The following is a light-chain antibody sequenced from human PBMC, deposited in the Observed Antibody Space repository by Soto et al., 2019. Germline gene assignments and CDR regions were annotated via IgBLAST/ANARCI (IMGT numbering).Light chain of an antibody. V-gene: IGKV1-33*01. Sequence: IPMTPSRSYLSASVGDRVTITCQASQDISNYLNWYQQKPGKAPKLLIYDASNLETGVPSRFSGSRSGTNCTLTISSLQPEDFTTYYCQQHDNLPLTLGGGTNVDIK. CDR2: DAS. J-gene: IGKJ4*01. CDR1: QDISNY. CDR3: QQHDNLPLT.